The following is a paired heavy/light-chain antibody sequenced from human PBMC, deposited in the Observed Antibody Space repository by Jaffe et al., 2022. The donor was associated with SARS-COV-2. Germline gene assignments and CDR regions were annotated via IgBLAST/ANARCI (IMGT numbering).Heavy chain of an antibody. CDR3: ARDSGIVATDY. D-gene: IGHD3-22*01. J-gene: IGHJ4*02. CDR2: IYHSGNT. CDR1: SYSITSGYY. V-gene: IGHV4-38-2*02. Sequence: QVQLQESGPGLVKPSETLSLTCTVSSYSITSGYYWGWIRQPPGKGLEWIGSIYHSGNTNYNPSLKSRVTISVDTSKNQFSLKLNSVTAADTAVYFCARDSGIVATDYWGQGTLVTVSS.
Light chain of an antibody. CDR3: LQHNSYPLT. J-gene: IGKJ3*01. CDR2: AAS. V-gene: IGKV1-17*01. CDR1: QGIRND. Sequence: DIQMTQSPSSLSASVGDRVIITCRASQGIRNDLGWYQQKPGKAPKRLIYAASSLQSGVPSRFSGSGSGTEFTLTISSLQPEDFATYYCLQHNSYPLTFGPGTKVDIK.